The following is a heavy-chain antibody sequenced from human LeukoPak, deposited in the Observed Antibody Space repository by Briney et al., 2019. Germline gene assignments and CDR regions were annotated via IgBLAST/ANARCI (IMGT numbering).Heavy chain of an antibody. D-gene: IGHD1-7*01. J-gene: IGHJ5*02. V-gene: IGHV4-61*02. CDR1: GGSISSGSYY. CDR2: IYSSGST. Sequence: PSETLSLTCTVSGGSISSGSYYWSWIRQPAGKGLEWIGRIYSSGSTNYNPSLKSRVTISVDTSKNQFSLKLSSVTAADTAVYYCARGIKLKYNWNSRGNWFDPWGQGTLVTVSS. CDR3: ARGIKLKYNWNSRGNWFDP.